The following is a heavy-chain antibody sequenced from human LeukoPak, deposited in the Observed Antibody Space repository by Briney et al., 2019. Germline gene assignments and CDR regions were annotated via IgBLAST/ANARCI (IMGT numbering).Heavy chain of an antibody. CDR2: IYSGGST. Sequence: PGGSLRLSCAASGFTVSSNYMSWVRQAPGKGLEWVSVIYSGGSTYYADSVKGRFTISRDNSKNTLYLQMHSLRAEDTAVYYCARNRIHPDYYYYYGMDVWGQGTTVTVSS. J-gene: IGHJ6*02. V-gene: IGHV3-66*01. CDR1: GFTVSSNY. CDR3: ARNRIHPDYYYYYGMDV.